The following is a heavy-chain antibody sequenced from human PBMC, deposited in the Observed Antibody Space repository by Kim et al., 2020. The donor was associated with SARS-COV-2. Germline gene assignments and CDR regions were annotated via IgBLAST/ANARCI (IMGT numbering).Heavy chain of an antibody. V-gene: IGHV3-30*04. CDR3: AREKKDIVVVPAAMPGSEFDY. J-gene: IGHJ4*02. CDR1: GFTFSSYA. D-gene: IGHD2-2*01. Sequence: GGSLRLSCAASGFTFSSYAMHWVRQAPGKGLEWVAVISYDGSNKYYADSVKGRFTISRGNSKNTLYLQMNSLRAEDTAVYYCAREKKDIVVVPAAMPGSEFDYWGQGTLVTVSS. CDR2: ISYDGSNK.